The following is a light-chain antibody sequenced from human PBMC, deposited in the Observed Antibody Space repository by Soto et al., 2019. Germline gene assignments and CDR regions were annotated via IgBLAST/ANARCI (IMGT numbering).Light chain of an antibody. CDR2: AAS. CDR1: QIVGTS. V-gene: IGKV3-11*01. J-gene: IGKJ2*01. CDR3: QQLTNWATSDT. Sequence: DIVLTQSPATLSLSPGERATLSCRASQIVGTSLAWYQQRPGQAPRLLTSAASTRATGIPARFSGSGSGTDFPHTISRLQPEDVAVCYRQQLTNWATSDTFGQGTKLEIQ.